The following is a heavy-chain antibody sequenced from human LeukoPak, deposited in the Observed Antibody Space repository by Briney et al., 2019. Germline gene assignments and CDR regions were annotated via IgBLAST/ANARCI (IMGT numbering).Heavy chain of an antibody. D-gene: IGHD2-21*02. CDR2: ISYDGSNK. CDR3: SGYCGGDCYP. Sequence: GRCPRLSCAASGFTLSSYGMQCVRQAPGMGKEWVAVISYDGSNKYYADSVKGRFTISRDNSKNTLYLQMNSLRAEDTAVYYCSGYCGGDCYPWGQGTLVTVSS. CDR1: GFTLSSYG. V-gene: IGHV3-30*03. J-gene: IGHJ5*02.